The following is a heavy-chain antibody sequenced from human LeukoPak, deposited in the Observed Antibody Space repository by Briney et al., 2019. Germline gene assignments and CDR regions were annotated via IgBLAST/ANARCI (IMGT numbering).Heavy chain of an antibody. CDR1: GGSFSGYY. D-gene: IGHD2-2*01. J-gene: IGHJ1*01. V-gene: IGHV4-34*01. CDR2: INHSGST. CDR3: ARRRRYCSSTSCSYFQH. Sequence: SETLSLTCAVYGGSFSGYYWSWIRQPPGKGLEWIGEINHSGSTNYNPSLKSRVTISVDTSKNQFSLKLSSVTAADTAVYYCARRRRYCSSTSCSYFQHWGQGTLVTVSS.